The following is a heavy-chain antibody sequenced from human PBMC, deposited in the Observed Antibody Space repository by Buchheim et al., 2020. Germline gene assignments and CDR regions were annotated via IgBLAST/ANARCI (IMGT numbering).Heavy chain of an antibody. V-gene: IGHV3-7*01. Sequence: EVQLVESGGGLVQPGGSLRLSCAASGFTFSSYWMTWVRQAPGKGLEWVANIKQDGSEKYYVDSVKGRFTISRDNAKNSLFLQMNSLRAEDTAVYYCARVWGDSSGYYSGAFWYFDLWGRGTL. J-gene: IGHJ2*01. CDR2: IKQDGSEK. CDR3: ARVWGDSSGYYSGAFWYFDL. CDR1: GFTFSSYW. D-gene: IGHD3-22*01.